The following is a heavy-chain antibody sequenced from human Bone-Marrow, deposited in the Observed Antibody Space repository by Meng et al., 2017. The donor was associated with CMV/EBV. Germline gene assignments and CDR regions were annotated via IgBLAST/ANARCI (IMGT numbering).Heavy chain of an antibody. V-gene: IGHV4-39*07. CDR2: IYYSGST. D-gene: IGHD7-27*01. CDR1: GGSISSSSYY. CDR3: ARESPGDRAVDY. J-gene: IGHJ4*02. Sequence: SETLSLTCTVSGGSISSSSYYWGWIRQPPGKGLEWIGSIYYSGSTYYNPSLKSRVTISVDTSKNQFSLKLSSVTAADTAVYYCARESPGDRAVDYWGQGTLVTFSS.